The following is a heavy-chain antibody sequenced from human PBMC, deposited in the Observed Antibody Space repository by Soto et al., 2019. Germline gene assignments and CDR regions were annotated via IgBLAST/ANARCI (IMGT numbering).Heavy chain of an antibody. Sequence: SVKVSFKASGGTFSSYAISWVRQAPGQGLEWMGGIIPIFGTANYAQKFQGRVTITADESTSTAYMELRSPRSEDTAVYYCARDRTGSRSWYLGVYYYGMDVWGQGTTVTVSS. J-gene: IGHJ6*02. V-gene: IGHV1-69*13. CDR2: IIPIFGTA. D-gene: IGHD6-13*01. CDR1: GGTFSSYA. CDR3: ARDRTGSRSWYLGVYYYGMDV.